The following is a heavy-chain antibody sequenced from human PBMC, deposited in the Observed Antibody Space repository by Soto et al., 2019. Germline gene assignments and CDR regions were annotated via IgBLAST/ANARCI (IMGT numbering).Heavy chain of an antibody. CDR2: ISWNSGSI. Sequence: PGGSLRLSCAASGFTFSGYAMSWVRQAPGKGLEWVSGISWNSGSIGYADSVKGRFTISRDNAKNPLYLQMNSLRAEDTALYYCAKGLTDTIEAAFDIWGQGTMVTVSS. CDR3: AKGLTDTIEAAFDI. CDR1: GFTFSGYA. D-gene: IGHD3-3*01. J-gene: IGHJ3*02. V-gene: IGHV3-9*01.